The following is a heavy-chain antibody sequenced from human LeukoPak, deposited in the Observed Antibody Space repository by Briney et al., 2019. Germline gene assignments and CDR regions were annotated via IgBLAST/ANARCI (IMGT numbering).Heavy chain of an antibody. CDR3: AGRAELGRGFDY. V-gene: IGHV3-30*03. CDR1: GFTFSSYG. J-gene: IGHJ4*02. Sequence: GGSLRLSCSASGFTFSSYGMHWVRQAPGKGLEWVAVISYDGNNKYYADSVKGRFTISRDNSKNTLYLQTNSLTAEDTAVYYCAGRAELGRGFDYWGQGTLVTASS. D-gene: IGHD7-27*01. CDR2: ISYDGNNK.